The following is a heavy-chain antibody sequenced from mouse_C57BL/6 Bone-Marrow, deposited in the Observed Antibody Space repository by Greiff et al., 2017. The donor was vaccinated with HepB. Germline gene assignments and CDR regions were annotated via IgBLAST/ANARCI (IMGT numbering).Heavy chain of an antibody. CDR3: TTKSSWYAMDY. CDR1: GFNIKDYY. J-gene: IGHJ4*01. Sequence: VHVKQSGAELVRPGASVKLSCTASGFNIKDYYMHWVKQRPEQGLEWIGRIDPEDGDTEYAPKFQGKATMTADTSSNTAYLQLSSLTSEDTAVYYCTTKSSWYAMDYWGQGTSVTVSS. CDR2: IDPEDGDT. V-gene: IGHV14-1*01. D-gene: IGHD1-1*01.